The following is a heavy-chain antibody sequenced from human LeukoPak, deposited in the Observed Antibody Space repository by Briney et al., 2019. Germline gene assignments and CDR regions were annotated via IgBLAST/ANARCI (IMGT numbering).Heavy chain of an antibody. Sequence: GGSLRLSCAASGFTFSSYAMHWVRQAPGKGLEWVAVISYDGSNKYYADSVKGRFTISRDNSENTLYLQMNSLRAEDTAVYYCARDFAPYVWGSSSAFDIWGQGTMVTVSS. J-gene: IGHJ3*02. V-gene: IGHV3-30*04. D-gene: IGHD3-16*01. CDR2: ISYDGSNK. CDR1: GFTFSSYA. CDR3: ARDFAPYVWGSSSAFDI.